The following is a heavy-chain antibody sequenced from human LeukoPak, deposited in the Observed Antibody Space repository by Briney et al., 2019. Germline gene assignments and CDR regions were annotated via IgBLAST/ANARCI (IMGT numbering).Heavy chain of an antibody. V-gene: IGHV3-11*06. CDR3: ARDYPTWTPYYFDY. Sequence: GGSLRLSCAASGFTFSDYYMSWMRQAPGKGLEGVSYFSSSSSYTNHADSVKGRFTISRDNDKNSLYLQMNSLRAEDTAVYYCARDYPTWTPYYFDYWGQGTLVTVSS. CDR1: GFTFSDYY. CDR2: FSSSSSYT. D-gene: IGHD3/OR15-3a*01. J-gene: IGHJ4*02.